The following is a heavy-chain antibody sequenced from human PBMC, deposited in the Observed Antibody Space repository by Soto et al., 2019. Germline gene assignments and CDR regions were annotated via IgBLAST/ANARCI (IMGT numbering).Heavy chain of an antibody. CDR1: RFTFSSYS. CDR2: INRSGTNP. Sequence: PVGSLRLSCAASRFTFSSYSMTWVRQAPGKGREWVSTINRSGTNPYYAAYVKGRFTIARDNSKNTLYLQMDSLRADDSAVYYCAKQDIVLIQALIRGGGDVWGQGTTVTVSS. V-gene: IGHV3-23*01. CDR3: AKQDIVLIQALIRGGGDV. J-gene: IGHJ6*02. D-gene: IGHD1-1*01.